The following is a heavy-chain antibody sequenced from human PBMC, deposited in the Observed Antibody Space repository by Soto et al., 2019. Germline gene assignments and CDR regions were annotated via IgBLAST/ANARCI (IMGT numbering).Heavy chain of an antibody. CDR3: ARDLWPDYYLKNYFDY. D-gene: IGHD3-22*01. CDR1: GGSISSYY. CDR2: IYYSGST. V-gene: IGHV4-59*01. J-gene: IGHJ4*02. Sequence: PSETLSLTCTVSGGSISSYYWSWIRQPPGKGLEWIGYIYYSGSTNYNPSLKSRVTISVDTSKNQFSLKLSSVTAADTAVYYCARDLWPDYYLKNYFDYWGQGTLVTVS.